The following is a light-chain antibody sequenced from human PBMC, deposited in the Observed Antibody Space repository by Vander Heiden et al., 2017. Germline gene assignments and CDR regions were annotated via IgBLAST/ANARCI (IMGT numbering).Light chain of an antibody. J-gene: IGKJ4*01. Sequence: DIQMTQSPSSLSASVGDRVTITCQASQDISNYLNWYQQKPGKAPKLLIYDASNLETGVPSRFSGSGSGTDFTFTISSLQPKDIATYYCQQDDNLPQAFGGGTKVEIK. CDR3: QQDDNLPQA. CDR2: DAS. V-gene: IGKV1-33*01. CDR1: QDISNY.